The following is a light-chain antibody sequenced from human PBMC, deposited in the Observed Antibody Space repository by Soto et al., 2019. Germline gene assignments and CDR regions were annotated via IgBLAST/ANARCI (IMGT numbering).Light chain of an antibody. CDR2: EVS. V-gene: IGKV1-5*03. CDR1: QSINKW. CDR3: QHYSGDRAT. J-gene: IGKJ1*01. Sequence: DILLTQSPSTLSASVGDRATISCRASQSINKWMAWYQHKPGKVPNPLIYEVSTLHSGVPSRFSGSGSGTEFTLTISSLRPDDFATDYCQHYSGDRATFGQGTKVDIK.